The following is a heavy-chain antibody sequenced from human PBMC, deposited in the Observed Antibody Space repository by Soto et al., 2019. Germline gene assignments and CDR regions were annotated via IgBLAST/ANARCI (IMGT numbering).Heavy chain of an antibody. J-gene: IGHJ5*02. CDR3: ARGGCSSCRIDP. CDR2: IHNSGST. D-gene: IGHD6-6*01. Sequence: SEILSLTCTVSGGSISSYYWSWIRQPPGKGLEWIGYIHNSGSTNYNPSLRSRVTMSVDTSKNHFSLNLASVTAADTAVYYCARGGCSSCRIDPWGQGTLVNVSS. V-gene: IGHV4-59*01. CDR1: GGSISSYY.